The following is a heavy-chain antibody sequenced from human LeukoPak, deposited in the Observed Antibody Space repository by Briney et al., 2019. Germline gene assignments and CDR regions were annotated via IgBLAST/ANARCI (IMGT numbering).Heavy chain of an antibody. CDR1: GFTFSKYG. CDR2: INNGGGGT. J-gene: IGHJ6*01. D-gene: IGHD2-2*01. V-gene: IGHV3-23*01. Sequence: GGSLRLSCAASGFTFSKYGMNWVRQAPGKGLEWVSAINNGGGGTLHAPSVKGRFTISRDNSKNTLSLQMNSLRAEDTAAYYFAKESGAREPYASCGEGTTVTASS. CDR3: AKESGAREPYAS.